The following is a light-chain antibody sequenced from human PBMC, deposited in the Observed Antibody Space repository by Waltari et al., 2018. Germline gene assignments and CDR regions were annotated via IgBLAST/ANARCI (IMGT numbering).Light chain of an antibody. V-gene: IGKV1-NL1*01. J-gene: IGKJ2*01. CDR3: QQYYSKPHT. CDR1: QGISKS. Sequence: DIQMTQSPSSLSASVRDRVTITCRASQGISKSLAWYRQKPGKSPKLLLYAASRLEGGVPSRFSGSGSEMEYTLTISSRQPEDFATYYCQQYYSKPHTFGQGTKLEIK. CDR2: AAS.